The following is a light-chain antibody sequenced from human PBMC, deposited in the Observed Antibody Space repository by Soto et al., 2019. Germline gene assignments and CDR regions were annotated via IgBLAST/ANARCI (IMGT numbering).Light chain of an antibody. CDR2: DNN. J-gene: IGLJ1*01. CDR1: SSNIGTNR. V-gene: IGLV1-51*01. CDR3: GTWDNSLSAYV. Sequence: QSVLTQPPSVSAAAGQKVTISCSGSSSNIGTNRISWYQQLSGTAPKLLIYDNNKRPSGFPDRFSGSTSGTSGTLVITGLQPGDEAVYYCGTWDNSLSAYVFGTGTKLTVL.